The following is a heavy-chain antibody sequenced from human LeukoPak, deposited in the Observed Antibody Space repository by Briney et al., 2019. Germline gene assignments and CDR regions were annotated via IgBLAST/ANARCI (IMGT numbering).Heavy chain of an antibody. CDR3: ARDHYYDSSGYSGWFDP. CDR2: ISSSGSTI. D-gene: IGHD3-22*01. Sequence: GGSLRLSCAASGFTFSDYYMSWIRQAPGKGLEWVSYISSSGSTIYYADSVKGRFTSSRDNAKNSLYLQMNSLRAEDTAVYYCARDHYYDSSGYSGWFDPWGQGTLVTVSS. V-gene: IGHV3-11*01. CDR1: GFTFSDYY. J-gene: IGHJ5*02.